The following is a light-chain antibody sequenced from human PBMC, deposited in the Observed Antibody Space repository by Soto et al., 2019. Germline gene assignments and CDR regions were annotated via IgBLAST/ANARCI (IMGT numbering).Light chain of an antibody. CDR2: LNSDGTH. Sequence: QTVLTQAPSASASLGASVKLTCTLSSGHSSNAIAWHQQQPEKAPRFLMRLNSDGTHTKGDGIPDRFSASSSGTERYLTISSLQSEDEADYYCQTWTSVIHVFGTGTKLTVL. CDR1: SGHSSNA. J-gene: IGLJ1*01. CDR3: QTWTSVIHV. V-gene: IGLV4-69*01.